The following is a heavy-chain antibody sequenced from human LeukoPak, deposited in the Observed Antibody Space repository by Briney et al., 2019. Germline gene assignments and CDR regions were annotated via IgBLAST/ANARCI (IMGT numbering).Heavy chain of an antibody. CDR3: ARGGIAVPAFDI. Sequence: ASVKVSCKAFGYTVTANFMHSGRQAPGQGVERMGFINTKTDDKTYAQKLQGRVTMTRDTSISTAYMELGRLGSDDTSVYFCARGGIAVPAFDIWGQGTLVTVSS. CDR2: INTKTDDK. D-gene: IGHD6-19*01. V-gene: IGHV1-2*02. CDR1: GYTVTANF. J-gene: IGHJ3*02.